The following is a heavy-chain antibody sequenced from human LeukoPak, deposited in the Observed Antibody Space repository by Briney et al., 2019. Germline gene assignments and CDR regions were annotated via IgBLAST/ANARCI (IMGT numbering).Heavy chain of an antibody. J-gene: IGHJ4*02. D-gene: IGHD3-3*01. CDR1: GYTFTSYY. CDR3: AKGDPIFGVVIPFDY. Sequence: GASVKVSCKASGYTFTSYYMHWVRQAPGQGLEWMGIINPSGGSTSYAQKFQGRVTMTRDTSTRTVYMELSSLRSEDTAVYYCAKGDPIFGVVIPFDYWGQGTLVTVSS. V-gene: IGHV1-46*01. CDR2: INPSGGST.